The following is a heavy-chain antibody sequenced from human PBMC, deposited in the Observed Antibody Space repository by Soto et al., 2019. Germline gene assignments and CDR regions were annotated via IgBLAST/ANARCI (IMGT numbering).Heavy chain of an antibody. D-gene: IGHD2-2*01. CDR1: GGSISSYY. V-gene: IGHV4-59*06. J-gene: IGHJ5*02. Sequence: SENLSLTCTVSGGSISSYYWRWILQHIVKRLEWVGYIYDSGGSYCNRPLTSRVTRAVGTSKILFFLELCSVTAADTAVYYCAAEVRGDCISTSCDEEDVYNWFDPWGQGTLVTVSS. CDR2: IYDSGGS. CDR3: AAEVRGDCISTSCDEEDVYNWFDP.